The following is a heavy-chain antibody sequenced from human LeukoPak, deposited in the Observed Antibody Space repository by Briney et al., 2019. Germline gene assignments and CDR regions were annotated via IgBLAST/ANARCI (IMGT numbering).Heavy chain of an antibody. CDR2: ISGSGGST. J-gene: IGHJ4*02. D-gene: IGHD2-2*01. V-gene: IGHV3-23*01. CDR3: AKSELIYCSSTSCPKDY. CDR1: GFTFSSYA. Sequence: GGSLRLSCAASGFTFSSYAMSWVRQAPGKGLEWVSAISGSGGSTYYAGSVKGRFTISRDNSKNTLYLQMNSLRAEDTAVYYCAKSELIYCSSTSCPKDYWGQGTLVTVSS.